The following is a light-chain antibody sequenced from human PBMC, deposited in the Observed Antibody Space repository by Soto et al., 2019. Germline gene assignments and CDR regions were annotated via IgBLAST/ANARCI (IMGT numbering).Light chain of an antibody. V-gene: IGKV1-8*01. CDR2: AAS. J-gene: IGKJ1*01. CDR1: QGISSY. Sequence: AIRMTQSPSSLSESTGDRFTITCRASQGISSYLAWYQQKPGKAPKLLIYAASTLQSGVPSRFSGSGSGTDFTLTISCLQSEDFATYYCQQYYSYPPTFGQGTKVDI. CDR3: QQYYSYPPT.